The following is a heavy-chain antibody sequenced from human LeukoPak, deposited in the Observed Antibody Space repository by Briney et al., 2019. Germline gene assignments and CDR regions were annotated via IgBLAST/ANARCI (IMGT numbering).Heavy chain of an antibody. D-gene: IGHD3-22*01. CDR2: MNPNSGNT. Sequence: ASVKVSCKASGYTFTSYDINWVRQATGQGLEWMGWMNPNSGNTGYAQKFQGRVTITRNTSISTTYMELSSLRSEDTAVYYCARNYDSSGYVDYWGQGTLVTVPS. CDR1: GYTFTSYD. J-gene: IGHJ4*02. CDR3: ARNYDSSGYVDY. V-gene: IGHV1-8*03.